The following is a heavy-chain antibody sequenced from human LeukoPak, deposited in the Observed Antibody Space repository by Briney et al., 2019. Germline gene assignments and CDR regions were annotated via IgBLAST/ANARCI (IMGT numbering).Heavy chain of an antibody. Sequence: GASVKVSCKASGYTFTSYDINWVRQATGQGLEWMGWMNPNSGNTGYAQKFQGRVTMTRNTSISTAYMELSSLRSEDTAMYYCATSYGGIHAEYFQHWGQGTLVTVSS. CDR3: ATSYGGIHAEYFQH. J-gene: IGHJ1*01. D-gene: IGHD4-23*01. CDR2: MNPNSGNT. CDR1: GYTFTSYD. V-gene: IGHV1-8*01.